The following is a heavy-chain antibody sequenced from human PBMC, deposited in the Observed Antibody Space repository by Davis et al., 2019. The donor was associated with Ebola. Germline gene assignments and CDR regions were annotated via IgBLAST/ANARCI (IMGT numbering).Heavy chain of an antibody. CDR3: ATDAPAGGY. CDR2: IWYDGSNK. CDR1: GFTFSSYG. D-gene: IGHD6-25*01. Sequence: GESLKISCAASGFTFSSYGMHWVRQAPGKGLEWVAVIWYDGSNKYYADSVKGRFTISRDNAKNSLYLQMNSLRAEDTAVYYCATDAPAGGYWGQGTLVTVSS. J-gene: IGHJ4*02. V-gene: IGHV3-33*03.